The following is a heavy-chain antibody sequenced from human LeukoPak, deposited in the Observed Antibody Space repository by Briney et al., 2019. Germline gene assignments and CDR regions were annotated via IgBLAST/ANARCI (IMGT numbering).Heavy chain of an antibody. Sequence: GGSLRLSCPASGFPFRRYGMSWVRQAPGKGLQWVSAISGNGTTFYADFVKGRFTVSRDNSKNTLYLQIERLRTEDTATYFCSKEGAPPMIPFDYWGEGSLVTVPA. J-gene: IGHJ4*02. CDR1: GFPFRRYG. CDR3: SKEGAPPMIPFDY. CDR2: ISGNGTT. V-gene: IGHV3-23*01. D-gene: IGHD3-16*01.